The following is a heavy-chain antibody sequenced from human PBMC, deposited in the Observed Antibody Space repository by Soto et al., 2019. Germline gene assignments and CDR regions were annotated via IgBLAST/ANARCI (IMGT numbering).Heavy chain of an antibody. V-gene: IGHV3-23*01. D-gene: IGHD1-26*01. J-gene: IGHJ6*02. CDR3: AKSMIKELLSNYYGMDV. Sequence: EVQLLESGGGLVQPGGSLRLSCAASGFTFSSYAMSWVRQAPGKGLEWVSAISGSGGSTYYADSVKGRFTISRDNSKNTLYLQMNSLRAEDTAVYYCAKSMIKELLSNYYGMDVWGQGTTVTVSS. CDR2: ISGSGGST. CDR1: GFTFSSYA.